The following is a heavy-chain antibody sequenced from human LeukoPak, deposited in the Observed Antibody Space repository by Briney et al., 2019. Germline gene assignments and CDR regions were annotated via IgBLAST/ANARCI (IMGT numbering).Heavy chain of an antibody. CDR3: VIGGTYGSGS. V-gene: IGHV3-74*01. CDR1: GFTFATTW. J-gene: IGHJ4*02. CDR2: INNDGSGT. Sequence: GGSLRLSCAASGFTFATTWMHWVRQAPGKGLVWVSLINNDGSGTNYADSVKGRFTISRDNAKNTLYLQMKSLRAEDTAVYYCVIGGTYGSGSWGQGTLVTVSS. D-gene: IGHD3-10*01.